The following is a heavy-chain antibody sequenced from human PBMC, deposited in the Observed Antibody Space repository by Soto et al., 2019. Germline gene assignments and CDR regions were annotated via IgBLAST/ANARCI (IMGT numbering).Heavy chain of an antibody. Sequence: SETLSLTCTVSSGSISSGGYYWSWIRQHPGKGLEWIGYIYYSGSTYYNPSLKSRVAISVDTSKNQFSLKLSSVTAADTAVYYCARERRPDWFDPWGQGTLVTVSS. J-gene: IGHJ5*02. V-gene: IGHV4-31*03. CDR2: IYYSGST. CDR3: ARERRPDWFDP. CDR1: SGSISSGGYY.